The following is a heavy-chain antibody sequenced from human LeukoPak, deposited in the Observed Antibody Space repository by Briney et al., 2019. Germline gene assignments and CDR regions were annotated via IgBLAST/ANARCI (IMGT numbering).Heavy chain of an antibody. CDR3: ARAGRSSAQNYYYYYMDV. Sequence: SETLSLTCTVSGGSISSYYWSWIRQPPGKGLEWIGYIYYSGSTNYNPSLKSRVTISVDTSKNQFSLKLSSVTAADTAVYYCARAGRSSAQNYYYYYMDVWGKGTTVTVS. CDR2: IYYSGST. D-gene: IGHD6-25*01. CDR1: GGSISSYY. J-gene: IGHJ6*03. V-gene: IGHV4-59*01.